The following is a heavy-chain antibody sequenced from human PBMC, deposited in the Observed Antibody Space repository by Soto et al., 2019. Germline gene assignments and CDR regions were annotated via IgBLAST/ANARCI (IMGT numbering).Heavy chain of an antibody. Sequence: EVQLVESGGGLVKPGGSLRLSCAASGFTVTRYSMNWVRQAPGNGLEWYSSISSTTNYIYYGDSMKGRFTISRDNAKNSLYLEMNRLRAEDTAVYYCARESEDLTSNFDYWGQGTLVTVSS. J-gene: IGHJ4*02. CDR3: ARESEDLTSNFDY. CDR2: ISSTTNYI. V-gene: IGHV3-21*06. CDR1: GFTVTRYS.